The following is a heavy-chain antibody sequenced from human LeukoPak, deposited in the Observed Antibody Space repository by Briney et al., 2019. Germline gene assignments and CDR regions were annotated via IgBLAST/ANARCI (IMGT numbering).Heavy chain of an antibody. CDR3: AKEGGQDLADYYMYE. V-gene: IGHV3-23*01. D-gene: IGHD1-26*01. CDR1: GFTFSSYA. CDR2: LIDTGGTT. Sequence: GGSLRLSCAACGFTFSSYAMSCVRQAPGKGLEWVSGLIDTGGTTYYAGSVKGRFTISRDNSKNTVYLQMNSLRAGDTAVYYCAKEGGQDLADYYMYEWGKGTTVTVSS. J-gene: IGHJ6*03.